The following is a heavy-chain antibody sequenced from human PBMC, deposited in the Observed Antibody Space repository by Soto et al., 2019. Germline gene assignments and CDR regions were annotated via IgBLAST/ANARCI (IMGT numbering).Heavy chain of an antibody. J-gene: IGHJ4*02. D-gene: IGHD3-22*01. CDR1: GFAFGDYG. V-gene: IGHV3-49*03. CDR2: IRSNAYGGTT. CDR3: SRDYSDGSGYYIFDY. Sequence: GGSLRLSCTASGFAFGDYGMNWFRQAPGKGLEWVSFIRSNAYGGTTEYAASVKGRFTISRDDSKNIAYLQMNSLKTEDTAMYYCSRDYSDGSGYYIFDYWGQGTLVTVSS.